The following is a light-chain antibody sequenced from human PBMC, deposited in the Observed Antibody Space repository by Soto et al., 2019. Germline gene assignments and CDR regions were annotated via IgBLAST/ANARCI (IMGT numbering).Light chain of an antibody. CDR3: SSFSSNIAPYV. CDR1: NSDIGDYNY. V-gene: IGLV2-14*01. CDR2: EVS. Sequence: QSALTQPASVSGSPGQSITISCTGSNSDIGDYNYVSWYQQHPGKAPKLIIYEVSNRPSGVSDRFSGSKSAYTASLTISGLQTEDEAVYYCSSFSSNIAPYVFGTGTKVTV. J-gene: IGLJ1*01.